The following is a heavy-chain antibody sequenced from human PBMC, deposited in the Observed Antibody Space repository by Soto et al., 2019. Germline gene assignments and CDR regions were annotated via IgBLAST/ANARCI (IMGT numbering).Heavy chain of an antibody. D-gene: IGHD6-13*01. CDR3: AKHGPQYSSSLTHY. CDR1: GFTFNNYA. J-gene: IGHJ4*02. CDR2: IGGGGDTT. Sequence: GGSLRLSCAGSGFTFNNYAMTWVRQAPGKGPEWVSAIGGGGDTTYYADSVKGRFTISRDNSKNTLYLQMNSLRAEDTAVYYCAKHGPQYSSSLTHYWGQGTLVTVSS. V-gene: IGHV3-23*01.